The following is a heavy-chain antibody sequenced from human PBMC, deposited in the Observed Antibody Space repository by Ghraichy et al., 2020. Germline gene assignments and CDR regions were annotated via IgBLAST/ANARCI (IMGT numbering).Heavy chain of an antibody. V-gene: IGHV4-39*01. Sequence: SQTLSLTCTVSGGSISSSSYYWGWIRQPPGKGLEWIGSIYYSGSTYYNPSLKSRVTISVDTSKNQFSLKLSSVTAADTAVYYCARPPSRGSSPHYYGMDVWGQGTTVTVSS. D-gene: IGHD6-13*01. CDR1: GGSISSSSYY. CDR3: ARPPSRGSSPHYYGMDV. CDR2: IYYSGST. J-gene: IGHJ6*02.